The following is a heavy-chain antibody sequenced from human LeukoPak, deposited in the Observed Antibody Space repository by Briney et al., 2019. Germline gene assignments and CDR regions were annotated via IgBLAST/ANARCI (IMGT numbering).Heavy chain of an antibody. D-gene: IGHD6-19*01. CDR2: INPNSGGT. J-gene: IGHJ6*03. CDR1: GYTFTGYY. V-gene: IGHV1-2*02. Sequence: ASVKVSCKASGYTFTGYYMHWVRQAPGQGLEWMGWINPNSGGTNYAQKFQGRVTMTTDTSTSTAYMELRSLRSDDTAVYYCARDPTYSSGWYAAYYYYYYMDVWGKGTTVTVSS. CDR3: ARDPTYSSGWYAAYYYYYYMDV.